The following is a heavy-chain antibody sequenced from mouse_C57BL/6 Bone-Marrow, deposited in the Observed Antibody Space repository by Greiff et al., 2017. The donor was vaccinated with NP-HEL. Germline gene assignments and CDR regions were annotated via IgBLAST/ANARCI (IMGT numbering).Heavy chain of an antibody. CDR2: MSGGGGNT. V-gene: IGHV5-9*01. Sequence: DVKLVESGGGLVKSGGSLKLSCAVSGFTFSSYTMSWVRQTPEKRPEWVATMSGGGGNTYYPDSVKGRFTISRDNAKNTLYLQMSSLRSEDTTLYYCARRGARKASTEGGPFDYWGQGTTLTVSS. J-gene: IGHJ2*01. CDR3: ARRGARKASTEGGPFDY. CDR1: GFTFSSYT.